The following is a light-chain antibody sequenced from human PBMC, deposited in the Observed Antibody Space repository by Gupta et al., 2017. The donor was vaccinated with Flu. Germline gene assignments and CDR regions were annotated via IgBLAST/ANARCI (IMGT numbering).Light chain of an antibody. V-gene: IGKV4-1*01. Sequence: NCKSSQSVLYSSNNKNYLAWYQQKPGQPPKLLIYGASTRESGVPDRFSGSGSGTDFTLTISSLQAEDVAVYYCQQYYSTPLTFGGGTKVEIK. CDR3: QQYYSTPLT. J-gene: IGKJ4*01. CDR1: QSVLYSSNNKNY. CDR2: GAS.